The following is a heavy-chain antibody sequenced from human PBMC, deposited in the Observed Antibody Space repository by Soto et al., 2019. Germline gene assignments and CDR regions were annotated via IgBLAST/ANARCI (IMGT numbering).Heavy chain of an antibody. Sequence: WASVKVSCKASGGTFSNYVVNWVRQAPGQGLGWMGRIIPISGAANYAQKFQGRVTITADKSTSTSYMELSSLRSEDTAVYYCARDMTRTVVPYFDFWGQGTLVTVSS. CDR1: GGTFSNYV. V-gene: IGHV1-69*06. J-gene: IGHJ4*02. D-gene: IGHD1-7*01. CDR3: ARDMTRTVVPYFDF. CDR2: IIPISGAA.